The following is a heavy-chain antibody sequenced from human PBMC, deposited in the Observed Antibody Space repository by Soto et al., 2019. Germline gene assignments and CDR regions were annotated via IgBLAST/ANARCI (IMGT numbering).Heavy chain of an antibody. J-gene: IGHJ6*02. V-gene: IGHV4-59*01. Sequence: PSETLSLTCTVSGGSISGYYWSWIRQPPGKGLEWIGNVYYSGGAKYNPSVKRRVSISVDTSKNQFSLILSSVTAADTAVYYCTRDGDGRMTTNPYYYYGMDVWGPGITVTVSS. CDR2: VYYSGGA. D-gene: IGHD2-21*02. CDR1: GGSISGYY. CDR3: TRDGDGRMTTNPYYYYGMDV.